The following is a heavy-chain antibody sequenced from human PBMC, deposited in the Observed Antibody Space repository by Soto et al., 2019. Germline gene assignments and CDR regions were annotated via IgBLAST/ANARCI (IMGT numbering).Heavy chain of an antibody. J-gene: IGHJ6*02. V-gene: IGHV5-10-1*01. CDR1: GYSFTSYW. CDR3: ARLRVSDYGPLYGMDV. Sequence: PGESLKISCKGSGYSFTSYWISWVRQMPGKGLEWMGRIDPSDSYTNYSPSFQGHVTVSADKSISTAYLQWSSLKASDTAMYYCARLRVSDYGPLYGMDVWGQGTTVTVSS. D-gene: IGHD4-17*01. CDR2: IDPSDSYT.